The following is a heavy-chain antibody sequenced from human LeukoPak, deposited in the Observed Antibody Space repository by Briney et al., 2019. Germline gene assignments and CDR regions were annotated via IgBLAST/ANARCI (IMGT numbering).Heavy chain of an antibody. CDR2: INHSGST. CDR3: ARGELGFIVVVPAAMGFDY. J-gene: IGHJ4*02. CDR1: GGSFSGYY. Sequence: PSETLSLTCAVYGGSFSGYYWSWIRQPPGKGLEWIGEINHSGSTNYNPSLKSRVTISVDTSKNQFSLKLSSVTAADTAVYYCARGELGFIVVVPAAMGFDYWGQGTLVTVSS. D-gene: IGHD2-2*01. V-gene: IGHV4-34*01.